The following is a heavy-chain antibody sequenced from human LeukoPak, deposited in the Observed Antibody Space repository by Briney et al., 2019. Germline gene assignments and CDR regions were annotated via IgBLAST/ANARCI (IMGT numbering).Heavy chain of an antibody. CDR2: ITGDGGST. J-gene: IGHJ4*02. D-gene: IGHD3-22*01. CDR3: AKASSGYYYFDY. Sequence: PGGSLRLSCAASGFTFSSYAMSWVRQAPGKGLEWVSAITGDGGSTYYADSVKGRFTISRDNSKNALYLQMISLRAEDTAVYYCAKASSGYYYFDYWGQGTLVTVPS. V-gene: IGHV3-23*01. CDR1: GFTFSSYA.